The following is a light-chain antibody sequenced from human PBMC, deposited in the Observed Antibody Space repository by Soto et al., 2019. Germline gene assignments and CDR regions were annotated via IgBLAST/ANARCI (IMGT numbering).Light chain of an antibody. CDR1: QSVSSSY. Sequence: EIVLTQSPGTLSLSPGERATLSCRASQSVSSSYLAWYQQKPGQAPRLLIYGASSRATGIPDRFSGSGSGTDFTLTVSSLQSEDFAVYYCQQYGSSSTFGQGTRLEIK. J-gene: IGKJ5*01. CDR2: GAS. V-gene: IGKV3-20*01. CDR3: QQYGSSST.